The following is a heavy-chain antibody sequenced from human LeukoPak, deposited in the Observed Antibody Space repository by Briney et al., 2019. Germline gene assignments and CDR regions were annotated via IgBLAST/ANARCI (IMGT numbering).Heavy chain of an antibody. CDR2: ISGSGGST. J-gene: IGHJ6*02. V-gene: IGHV3-23*01. CDR1: GYTFTGYY. D-gene: IGHD6-19*01. CDR3: AKDQYSSGPPYYYYYGMDV. Sequence: SCKASGYTFTGYYMHWVRQAPGKGLEWVSAISGSGGSTYYADSVKGRFTISRDNSKNTLYLQMNSLRAEDTAVYYCAKDQYSSGPPYYYYYGMDVWGQGTTVTVSS.